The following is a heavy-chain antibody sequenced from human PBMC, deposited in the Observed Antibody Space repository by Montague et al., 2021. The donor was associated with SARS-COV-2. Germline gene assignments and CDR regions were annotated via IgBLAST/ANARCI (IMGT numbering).Heavy chain of an antibody. J-gene: IGHJ6*02. D-gene: IGHD6-19*01. CDR1: GFTFSRYG. Sequence: SLRLSCAASGFTFSRYGMHWVRQAPGKGLEWVAVISYDGSNKNYADSVRGRFTISRDNSKNTLYLQMNSLRAEDTAVYYCAKDQDIGYSSGWSYYYYGMDVWGQGTMVTVSS. CDR3: AKDQDIGYSSGWSYYYYGMDV. CDR2: ISYDGSNK. V-gene: IGHV3-30*18.